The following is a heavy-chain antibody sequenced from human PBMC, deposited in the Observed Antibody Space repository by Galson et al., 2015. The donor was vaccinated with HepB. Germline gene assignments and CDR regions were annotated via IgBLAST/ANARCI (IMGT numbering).Heavy chain of an antibody. CDR2: ISGSGATT. J-gene: IGHJ4*02. CDR1: GFTFSNYA. Sequence: SLRLSCAASGFTFSNYALNWVRQGPGKRLEWVAAISGSGATTYSAASVKGRFTISSVNSKNTLHLEMNSLRADDTAVYYCAKANYPGYCNGERSGNCFPLYNFDCWGQGTLVTVSS. CDR3: AKANYPGYCNGERSGNCFPLYNFDC. D-gene: IGHD2-15*01. V-gene: IGHV3-23*01.